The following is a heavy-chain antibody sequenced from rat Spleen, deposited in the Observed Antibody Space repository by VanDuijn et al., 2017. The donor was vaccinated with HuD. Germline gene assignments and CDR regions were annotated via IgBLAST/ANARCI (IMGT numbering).Heavy chain of an antibody. D-gene: IGHD1-9*01. Sequence: EVQLVESDGGLVQPGRSLKVSCAASGFTFNAYDMAWVRQAPTEGLEWVATISSEGGRNFYRDSVKGRFTISRDNAKNSLYLQMDSLRSADTATYYCARHGYNSYFDYWGQGVMVTVSS. CDR3: ARHGYNSYFDY. CDR2: ISSEGGRN. V-gene: IGHV5-29*01. CDR1: GFTFNAYD. J-gene: IGHJ2*01.